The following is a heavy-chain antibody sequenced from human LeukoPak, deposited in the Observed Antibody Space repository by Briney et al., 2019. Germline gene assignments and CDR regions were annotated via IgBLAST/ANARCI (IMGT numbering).Heavy chain of an antibody. D-gene: IGHD1-26*01. J-gene: IGHJ3*02. CDR3: ARGGWELQNDAFDI. Sequence: ASVKVSCKASGYTFTSYDINWVRQATGQGLEWMGWMNPNSGNTGYAQKFQGRVTITRNTSISTAYMELSSLRSEDTAVYYCARGGWELQNDAFDIWGQGTMVTVSS. V-gene: IGHV1-8*03. CDR2: MNPNSGNT. CDR1: GYTFTSYD.